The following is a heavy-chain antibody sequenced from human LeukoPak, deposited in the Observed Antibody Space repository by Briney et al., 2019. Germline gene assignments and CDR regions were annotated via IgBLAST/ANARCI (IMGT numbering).Heavy chain of an antibody. CDR1: GYTFTGYY. CDR3: ARVYYYGSGSYYNGWSPVDF. Sequence: ASVKVSCKASGYTFTGYYMHWVRQAPGQGLEWMGWINPNSGGTNYAQKFQGRVTMTRDTSISTAYMELSRLRSDDTAVYYCARVYYYGSGSYYNGWSPVDFWGQGTLVTVSS. V-gene: IGHV1-2*02. D-gene: IGHD3-10*01. CDR2: INPNSGGT. J-gene: IGHJ4*02.